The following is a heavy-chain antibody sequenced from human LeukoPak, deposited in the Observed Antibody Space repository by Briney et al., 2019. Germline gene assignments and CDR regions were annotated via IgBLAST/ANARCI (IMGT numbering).Heavy chain of an antibody. V-gene: IGHV4-31*03. J-gene: IGHJ6*02. CDR3: ARSNPPYYDFWSGYYGYYYGMDV. Sequence: SQTLSLTCTVSGGSISSGGYYWSWIRQHPGKGLEWIGEINHSGSTNYNPSLKSRVTISVDTSKNQFSLKLSSVTAADTAVYYCARSNPPYYDFWSGYYGYYYGMDVWGQGTTVTVSS. CDR1: GGSISSGGYY. CDR2: INHSGST. D-gene: IGHD3-3*01.